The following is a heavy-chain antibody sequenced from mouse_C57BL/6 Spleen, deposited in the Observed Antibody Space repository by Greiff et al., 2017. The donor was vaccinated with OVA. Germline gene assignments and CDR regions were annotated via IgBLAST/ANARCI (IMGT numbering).Heavy chain of an antibody. CDR3: ARRNWDDAMDY. V-gene: IGHV5-9*01. J-gene: IGHJ4*01. D-gene: IGHD4-1*01. Sequence: DVKLVESGGGLVKPGGSLKLSCAASGFTFSSYTMSWVRQTPEKRLEWVATISGGGGNTYYPDSVKGRFTISRDNAKNTLYLQMSSLRSEDTALYYCARRNWDDAMDYWGQGTSVTVSS. CDR1: GFTFSSYT. CDR2: ISGGGGNT.